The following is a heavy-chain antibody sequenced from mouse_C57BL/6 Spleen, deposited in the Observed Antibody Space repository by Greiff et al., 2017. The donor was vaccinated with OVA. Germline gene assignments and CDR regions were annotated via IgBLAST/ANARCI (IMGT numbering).Heavy chain of an antibody. V-gene: IGHV14-2*01. Sequence: EVQLQESGAELVKPGASVKLSCTASGFNIKDYYMHWVKQRTEQGLEWIGRIDPEDGETKYAPKFQGKATITADTSSNTADLQLSSLTSEDTAVYYCARGMDYDAPFDYWGQGTTLTVSS. CDR2: IDPEDGET. CDR1: GFNIKDYY. D-gene: IGHD2-4*01. CDR3: ARGMDYDAPFDY. J-gene: IGHJ2*01.